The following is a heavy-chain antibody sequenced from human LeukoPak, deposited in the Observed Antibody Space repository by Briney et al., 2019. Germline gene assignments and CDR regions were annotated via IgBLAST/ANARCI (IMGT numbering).Heavy chain of an antibody. Sequence: GGSLRLSCAASGFTFSSYAMHWVRQAPGKGLEWVAVISYDGSNKYYADSVKGRFTISRDNSKNTLFLQMNSLRAEDTAVYYCAKDHEYYFDSSTYYEYYFDYWGQGTLVTVSS. J-gene: IGHJ4*02. CDR3: AKDHEYYFDSSTYYEYYFDY. CDR1: GFTFSSYA. V-gene: IGHV3-30-3*01. CDR2: ISYDGSNK. D-gene: IGHD3-22*01.